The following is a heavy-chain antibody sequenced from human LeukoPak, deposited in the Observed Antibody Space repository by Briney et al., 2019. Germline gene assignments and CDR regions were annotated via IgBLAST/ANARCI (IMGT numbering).Heavy chain of an antibody. CDR2: ISSSGSTI. V-gene: IGHV3-48*04. CDR3: AREGRTITMVRGVNYYYYMDV. CDR1: GFTFSSYA. J-gene: IGHJ6*03. Sequence: GGSLRLSCAASGFTFSSYAMHWVRQAPGKGLEWVSYISSSGSTIYYADSVKGRFTISRDNAKNSLYLQMNSLRAEDTAVYYCAREGRTITMVRGVNYYYYMDVWGKGTTVTVSS. D-gene: IGHD3-10*01.